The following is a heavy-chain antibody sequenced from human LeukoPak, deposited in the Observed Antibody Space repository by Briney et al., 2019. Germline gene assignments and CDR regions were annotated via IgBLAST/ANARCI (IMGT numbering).Heavy chain of an antibody. V-gene: IGHV4-34*01. Sequence: SETLSLTCAVYGGSFSGYYWSWIRQPPGKGLEWIGEINHSGSTSYNPSLKSRVIISVDTSKNQFSLKLSSVTAADTAVYYCARGIGYSSSSPHPHYFDYWGQGTLVTVSS. CDR3: ARGIGYSSSSPHPHYFDY. CDR1: GGSFSGYY. D-gene: IGHD6-6*01. J-gene: IGHJ4*02. CDR2: INHSGST.